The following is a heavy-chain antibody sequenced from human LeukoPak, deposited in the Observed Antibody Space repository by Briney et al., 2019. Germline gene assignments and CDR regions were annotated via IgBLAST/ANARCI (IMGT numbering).Heavy chain of an antibody. CDR1: GFSFSNYA. V-gene: IGHV3-23*01. Sequence: PGGSLRLSCAASGFSFSNYAMSWVRQAPGKGLEWVLAISGRDGSTYYAGSVKGRFTISRDNSKNTLYLQMNSLRGEDTAVYYCAKSGGVRFDPWGQGTLVTVSS. CDR3: AKSGGVRFDP. D-gene: IGHD3-16*01. J-gene: IGHJ5*02. CDR2: ISGRDGST.